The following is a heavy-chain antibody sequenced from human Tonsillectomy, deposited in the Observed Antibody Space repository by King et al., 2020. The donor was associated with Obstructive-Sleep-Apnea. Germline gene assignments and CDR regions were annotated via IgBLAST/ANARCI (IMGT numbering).Heavy chain of an antibody. CDR1: GFTFNTYA. CDR3: ASLTTVIDGDY. CDR2: ISKDGRNT. D-gene: IGHD4-17*01. Sequence: VQLVDSGGGVVQPGSSLRPSCAASGFTFNTYAMHWVRQPPGKGLEWGAVISKDGRNTYYADSVNGRFTISRDNSRNTLFLQLNSLRGDDTALYFCASLTTVIDGDYWGQGTLVTVSS. J-gene: IGHJ4*02. V-gene: IGHV3-30*04.